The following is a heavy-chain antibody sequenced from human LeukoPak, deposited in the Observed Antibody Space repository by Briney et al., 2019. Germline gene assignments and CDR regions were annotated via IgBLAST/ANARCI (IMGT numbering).Heavy chain of an antibody. CDR1: GYTFTGYY. Sequence: GASVKVSCKASGYTFTGYYMHWVRQAPGQGLEWMGRINPNSGGTNYAQKLQGRVTMTTDTSTSTAYMELRSLGSDDTAVYYCARQTGDRDYYYYGMDVWGQGTTVTVSS. CDR3: ARQTGDRDYYYYGMDV. D-gene: IGHD7-27*01. V-gene: IGHV1-2*06. CDR2: INPNSGGT. J-gene: IGHJ6*02.